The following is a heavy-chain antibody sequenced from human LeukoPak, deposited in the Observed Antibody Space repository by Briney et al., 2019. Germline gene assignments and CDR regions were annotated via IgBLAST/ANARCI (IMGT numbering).Heavy chain of an antibody. Sequence: GSLRLSCAASGFTFSSYEMNWVRQAPGKGLEWVSSISSSGGSTYYADSVRGRFTISRDNSKNTLYLQMNSLRAEDTAIYYCAKDLVTGSLDYWGQGTLVTVSS. J-gene: IGHJ4*02. CDR2: ISSSGGST. CDR3: AKDLVTGSLDY. CDR1: GFTFSSYE. V-gene: IGHV3-23*01. D-gene: IGHD3-10*01.